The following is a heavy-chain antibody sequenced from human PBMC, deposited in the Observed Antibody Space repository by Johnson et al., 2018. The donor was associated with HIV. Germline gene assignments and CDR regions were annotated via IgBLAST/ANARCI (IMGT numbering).Heavy chain of an antibody. Sequence: VQLVESGGGLVQPGGSLRLSCAASGFTVSSNYMSWVSQAPGKGLEWVSVIYSGGSTYYADSVKGRFTISRDNSKNTLYLQMNSLRAEDTAVYYCARDQEGFGELLWAGGAFDIWCQGTVVTVSS. V-gene: IGHV3-66*01. CDR2: IYSGGST. D-gene: IGHD3-10*01. CDR3: ARDQEGFGELLWAGGAFDI. J-gene: IGHJ3*02. CDR1: GFTVSSNY.